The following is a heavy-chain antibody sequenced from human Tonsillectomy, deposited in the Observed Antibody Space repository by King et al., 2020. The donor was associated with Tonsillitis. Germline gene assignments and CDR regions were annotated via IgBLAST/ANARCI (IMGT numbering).Heavy chain of an antibody. V-gene: IGHV1-69*01. D-gene: IGHD3-3*01. CDR1: GGTFSSYA. Sequence: QLVQSGAEVKKPGSSVKVSCKASGGTFSSYAISWVRQAPGQGLEWMGGIIPIFGTANYAQKFQGRVTITADESTSTAYMELSSLRSEDTAVYYCARELSTSTIFGGGRGALFWFDPWGQGTLVTVSS. CDR2: IIPIFGTA. CDR3: ARELSTSTIFGGGRGALFWFDP. J-gene: IGHJ5*02.